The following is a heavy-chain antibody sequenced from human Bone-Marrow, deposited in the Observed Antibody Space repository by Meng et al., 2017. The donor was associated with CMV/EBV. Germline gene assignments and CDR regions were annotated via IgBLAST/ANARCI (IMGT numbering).Heavy chain of an antibody. CDR2: IYYSGST. CDR3: ARHAPYYEFWSGYDKGYFDL. CDR1: GGSISSSSYY. D-gene: IGHD3-3*01. V-gene: IGHV4-39*01. Sequence: SETLSLTCTVSGGSISSSSYYWGWIRQPPGKGLEWIGSIYYSGSTYYNPSLKSRVTISVDTSKNQFSLTLSSVTAADTAVYYCARHAPYYEFWSGYDKGYFDLWGRGTLVTVSS. J-gene: IGHJ2*01.